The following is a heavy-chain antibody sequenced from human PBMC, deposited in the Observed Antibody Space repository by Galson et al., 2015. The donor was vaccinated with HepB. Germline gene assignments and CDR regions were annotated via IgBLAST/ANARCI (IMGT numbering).Heavy chain of an antibody. D-gene: IGHD3-9*01. J-gene: IGHJ6*02. CDR2: ISYDGSNK. V-gene: IGHV3-30*18. Sequence: SLRLSCAASGFTFSSYGMHWVRQAPGKGLEWVAVISYDGSNKYYADSVKGRFTISRDNSKNTLYLQMNSLRAEDTAVYYCAKRNPRDRYFDIEPPLGMDVWGQGTTVTVSS. CDR3: AKRNPRDRYFDIEPPLGMDV. CDR1: GFTFSSYG.